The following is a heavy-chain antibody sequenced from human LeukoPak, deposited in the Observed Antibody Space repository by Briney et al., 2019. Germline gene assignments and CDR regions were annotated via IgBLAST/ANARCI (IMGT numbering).Heavy chain of an antibody. D-gene: IGHD1-26*01. V-gene: IGHV3-48*04. CDR2: ISSGGTTI. CDR1: GFTFSDYN. J-gene: IGHJ4*02. Sequence: GGSLRLSCTASGFTFSDYNMNWVRQAPGKGLQWVSYISSGGTTIYYADSVKGRFTISRGNAKNSLVLRMNSLRAEDTAVYYCARGCGSLSLGYRGQGTLVAVSS. CDR3: ARGCGSLSLGY.